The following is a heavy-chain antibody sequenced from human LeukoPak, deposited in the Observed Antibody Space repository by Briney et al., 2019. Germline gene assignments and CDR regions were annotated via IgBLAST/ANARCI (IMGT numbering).Heavy chain of an antibody. CDR3: ARGRCSGGSCYSSKYYYYYYGMDV. D-gene: IGHD2-15*01. Sequence: SETLSLTCAVYGGSFSGYYWSWIRQPPGKGLEWIGEINHSGSTNYNPSLKSRVTISVDTSKNRFSLKLSSVTAADTAVYYCARGRCSGGSCYSSKYYYYYYGMDVWGQGTTVTVSS. V-gene: IGHV4-34*01. CDR2: INHSGST. CDR1: GGSFSGYY. J-gene: IGHJ6*02.